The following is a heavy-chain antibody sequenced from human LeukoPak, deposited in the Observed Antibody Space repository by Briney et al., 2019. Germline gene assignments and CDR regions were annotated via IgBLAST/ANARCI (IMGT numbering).Heavy chain of an antibody. CDR2: ISGSGGST. CDR3: AKGYYYDSSGYYFGY. CDR1: GFTFSSYA. J-gene: IGHJ4*02. V-gene: IGHV3-23*01. Sequence: GGSLRLSCAASGFTFSSYAMSWVRQAPGKGLEWVSAISGSGGSTYYADSVKGRFTISRDNSKNTLYLQMNSLRAEDTAVYYCAKGYYYDSSGYYFGYWGQGTLVTVSS. D-gene: IGHD3-22*01.